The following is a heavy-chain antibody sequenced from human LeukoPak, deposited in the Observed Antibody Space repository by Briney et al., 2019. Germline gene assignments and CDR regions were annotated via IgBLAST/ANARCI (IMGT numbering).Heavy chain of an antibody. V-gene: IGHV4-59*01. CDR2: NYYSGST. Sequence: SETLSLTCTVSGGSISSYYWSWIRQPPGKGLEGIGYNYYSGSTNYNPSLKSRVTISVDTSKHQFSLKLSSVTAADTAVYYCARSSVPDYYYNCYMDVWGKGTTVTVSS. J-gene: IGHJ6*03. CDR3: ARSSVPDYYYNCYMDV. D-gene: IGHD3-22*01. CDR1: GGSISSYY.